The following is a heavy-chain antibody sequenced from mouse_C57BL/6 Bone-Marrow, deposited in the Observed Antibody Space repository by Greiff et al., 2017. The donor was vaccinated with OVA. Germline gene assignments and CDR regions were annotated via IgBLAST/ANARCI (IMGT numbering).Heavy chain of an antibody. CDR3: ARLPIYYDYDDGWYFDV. CDR1: GFTSSSYG. V-gene: IGHV5-6*01. CDR2: ISSGGSYT. Sequence: EVKVVESGGDLVKPGGSLKLSCAASGFTSSSYGMSWVRQTPDKRLEWVATISSGGSYTYYPDSVKGRFTISRDNAKNTLYLQMSSLKSEDTAMYYCARLPIYYDYDDGWYFDVWGTGTTVTVSS. J-gene: IGHJ1*03. D-gene: IGHD2-4*01.